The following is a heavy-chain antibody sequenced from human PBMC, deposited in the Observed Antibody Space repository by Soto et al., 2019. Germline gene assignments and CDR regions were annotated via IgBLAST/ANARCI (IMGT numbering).Heavy chain of an antibody. CDR3: ARDQQWLVRFYFDF. J-gene: IGHJ4*02. D-gene: IGHD6-19*01. CDR2: ISWNSVSI. V-gene: IGHV3-9*01. CDR1: GFNFNDYG. Sequence: EVQLVESGGDLVQPGRSLRLSCAASGFNFNDYGMHWVRQAPGKGLEWVSSISWNSVSIGYADSVKGRFTISRDNSKNTLYLQMNSLRAEDTAVYYCARDQQWLVRFYFDFWGQGTLVTVSS.